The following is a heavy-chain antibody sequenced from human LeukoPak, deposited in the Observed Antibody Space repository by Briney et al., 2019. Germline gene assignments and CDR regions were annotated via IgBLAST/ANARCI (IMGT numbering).Heavy chain of an antibody. D-gene: IGHD3-10*01. CDR3: ARDRGRYYYGSGSYSFYNWFDP. CDR2: ISGTGGST. CDR1: GFTFSSYA. V-gene: IGHV3-23*01. Sequence: PGGSLRLSCAASGFTFSSYAMSWVRQAPGKGLEWVSTISGTGGSTYYADSVKGQFTISRDNSKNTLYLQMNSQRAEDTAVYYCARDRGRYYYGSGSYSFYNWFDPWGQGTLVTVSS. J-gene: IGHJ5*02.